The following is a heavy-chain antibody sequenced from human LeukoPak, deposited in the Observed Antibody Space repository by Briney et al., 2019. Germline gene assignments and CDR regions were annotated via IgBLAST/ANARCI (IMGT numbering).Heavy chain of an antibody. V-gene: IGHV4-38-2*02. J-gene: IGHJ4*02. D-gene: IGHD3-16*01. Sequence: SETLSLTYSVSGYSISSGYYWGWIRPPPGKGLEWIGSIYQSGSTHYNPSLKSRDTISVDTTKNQFSLKLSSVTAADTAVYYCARLAWGRLDYWGQGTLGTVSS. CDR1: GYSISSGYY. CDR3: ARLAWGRLDY. CDR2: IYQSGST.